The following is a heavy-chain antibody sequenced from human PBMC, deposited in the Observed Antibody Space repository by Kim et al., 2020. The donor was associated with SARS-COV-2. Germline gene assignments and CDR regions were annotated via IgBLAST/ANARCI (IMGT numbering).Heavy chain of an antibody. J-gene: IGHJ4*02. Sequence: GGSLRLSCAASGFTFSDYWMAWVRQTPGKGLEWVATIKPDGSETYYYVDSVKGRFTISRDNARNSVYLQMNSLRAEDTAIYYCARDPSYGQFDYWGQGTVVTVSS. V-gene: IGHV3-7*03. D-gene: IGHD5-18*01. CDR3: ARDPSYGQFDY. CDR1: GFTFSDYW. CDR2: IKPDGSETY.